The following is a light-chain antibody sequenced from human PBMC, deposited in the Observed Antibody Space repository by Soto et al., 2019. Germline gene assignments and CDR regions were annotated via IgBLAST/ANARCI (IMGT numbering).Light chain of an antibody. V-gene: IGLV1-40*01. CDR3: QTSDSGLFGLI. J-gene: IGLJ1*01. CDR2: GNS. CDR1: STNIGAGYE. Sequence: QSVLTQPPSVSGAPGQRVSISCTGSSTNIGAGYEVHWYRQVPGTAPKLLISGNSNRPSGVPDRFSGSNSGTSASLAIAGLQADDEADYYCQTSDSGLFGLIFGTGTKVTVL.